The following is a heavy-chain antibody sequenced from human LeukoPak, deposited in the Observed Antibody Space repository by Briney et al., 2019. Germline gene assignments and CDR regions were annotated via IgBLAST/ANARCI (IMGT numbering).Heavy chain of an antibody. D-gene: IGHD3-22*01. CDR1: GFSFSTYA. CDR2: ISASGGST. Sequence: GGSLRLSCTASGFTSGFSFSTYAMSWVRQAPGKGLEWVSTISASGGSTYYADSVKGRFTISRDNSKNTLYLQMDTLRVDDTAVYSCAKDGWYDDSSGLGAFDVWGQGTMVTVSS. CDR3: AKDGWYDDSSGLGAFDV. J-gene: IGHJ3*01. V-gene: IGHV3-23*01.